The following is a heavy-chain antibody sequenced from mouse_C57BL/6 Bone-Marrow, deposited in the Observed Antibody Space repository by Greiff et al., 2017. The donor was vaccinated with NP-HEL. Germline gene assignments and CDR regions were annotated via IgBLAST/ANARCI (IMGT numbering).Heavy chain of an antibody. V-gene: IGHV3-1*01. CDR2: ISYSGST. J-gene: IGHJ1*03. CDR1: GYSITSGYD. D-gene: IGHD3-3*01. Sequence: EVQVVESGPGMVKPSQSLSLTCTVTGYSITSGYDWHWIRHFPGNKLEWMGYISYSGSTNYNPSLKSRISITHDTSKNHFFLKLNSVTTEDTATYYCAREGEGFYWYFDVWGTGTTVTVSS. CDR3: AREGEGFYWYFDV.